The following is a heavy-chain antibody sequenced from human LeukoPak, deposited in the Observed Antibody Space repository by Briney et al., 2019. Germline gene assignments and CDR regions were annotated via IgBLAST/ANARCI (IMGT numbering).Heavy chain of an antibody. D-gene: IGHD5-24*01. CDR2: IYYSGST. J-gene: IGHJ4*02. V-gene: IGHV4-59*01. CDR3: ARDRGDGYPSYYFDY. Sequence: SETLSLTCTVSGGSISSCYWSWIRQPPGKGLEWIGYIYYSGSTNYNPSLKSRVTISVDTSKNQFSLKLSSVTAADTAVYYCARDRGDGYPSYYFDYWGQGTLVTVSS. CDR1: GGSISSCY.